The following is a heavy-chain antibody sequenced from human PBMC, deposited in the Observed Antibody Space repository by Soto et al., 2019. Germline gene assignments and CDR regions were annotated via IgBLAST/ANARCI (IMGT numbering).Heavy chain of an antibody. CDR1: GFTFSSYW. Sequence: EVQLVESGGGLVQPGGSLRLSCAASGFTFSSYWMSWVRQAPGKGLEWVANIKQDGRENYYVDAVKGRFTSSRDNAKNSLDLHMNSRRAADTAVYYCARQAAVSGTGARSYYYSRHVWGQGTTVTVSS. V-gene: IGHV3-7*05. D-gene: IGHD6-19*01. J-gene: IGHJ6*02. CDR2: IKQDGREN. CDR3: ARQAAVSGTGARSYYYSRHV.